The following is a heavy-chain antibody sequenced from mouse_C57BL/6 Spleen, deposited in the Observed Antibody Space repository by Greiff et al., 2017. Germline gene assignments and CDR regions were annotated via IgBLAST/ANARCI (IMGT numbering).Heavy chain of an antibody. Sequence: VHVKQSGTVLARPGASVKMSCKTSGYTFTSYWMHWVKQRPGQGLEWIGAIYPGNSDTSYNQKFKGKAKLTAVTSASTAYMELSSLTNEDSAVYYCTRRDYSNYGAMDYWGQGTSVTVSS. V-gene: IGHV1-5*01. CDR3: TRRDYSNYGAMDY. CDR1: GYTFTSYW. D-gene: IGHD2-5*01. CDR2: IYPGNSDT. J-gene: IGHJ4*01.